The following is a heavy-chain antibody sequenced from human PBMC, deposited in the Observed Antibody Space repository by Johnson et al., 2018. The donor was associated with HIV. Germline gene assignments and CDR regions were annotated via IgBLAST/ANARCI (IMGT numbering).Heavy chain of an antibody. V-gene: IGHV3-11*04. Sequence: QVQLVESGGGLVKPGGSLRLSCAASGFTFSDYYMSWIRQAPGKGLEWVSYISSSGSTYYAESVKGRFTISRDNSKNTLYLQMNNLRVEYTAVYYCARDGESQQLPLGDAFDIWGQGTMVTVSS. CDR3: ARDGESQQLPLGDAFDI. CDR1: GFTFSDYY. CDR2: ISSSGST. D-gene: IGHD6-13*01. J-gene: IGHJ3*02.